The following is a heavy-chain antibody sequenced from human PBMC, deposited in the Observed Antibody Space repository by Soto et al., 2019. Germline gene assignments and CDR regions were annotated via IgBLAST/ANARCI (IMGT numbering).Heavy chain of an antibody. J-gene: IGHJ6*02. CDR1: GYTFTSYY. V-gene: IGHV1-46*01. Sequence: QVQLVQSGAEVKKPGASVKVSCKASGYTFTSYYMHWVRQAHGQGLECMGIINPSGGSTSYAQKFQGRVTMTRDTSTRTVYIELSSLRSEDTAVYYCARDRPLRWMVVASYGMDVCGQGTTVTVSS. CDR3: ARDRPLRWMVVASYGMDV. D-gene: IGHD2-15*01. CDR2: INPSGGST.